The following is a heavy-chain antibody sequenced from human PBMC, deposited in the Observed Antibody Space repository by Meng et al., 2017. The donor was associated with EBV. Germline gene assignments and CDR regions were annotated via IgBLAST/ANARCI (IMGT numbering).Heavy chain of an antibody. CDR3: ARETSGYDFNWFDP. J-gene: IGHJ5*02. Sequence: QVQSVQSGGEVKKPGASGKVSCKASGYTFTSYGISWVRQAPGQGLEWMGWISAYNGNTNYAQKLQGRVTMTTDTSTSTAYMELRSLRSDDTAVYYCARETSGYDFNWFDPWGQGTLVTVSS. CDR2: ISAYNGNT. D-gene: IGHD5-12*01. CDR1: GYTFTSYG. V-gene: IGHV1-18*01.